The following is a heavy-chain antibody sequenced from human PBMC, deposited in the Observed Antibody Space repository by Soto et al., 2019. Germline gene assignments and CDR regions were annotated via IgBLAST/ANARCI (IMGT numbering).Heavy chain of an antibody. CDR3: AREGVWFGESYFDF. Sequence: QVQLVESGGGVVQPGRSLRLSCAASGFIFSNYGMQWVRQAPGKGLEWVALISYDGSNNYYADSVKGRFTIARDNSQNTLYLHMNNLRPEDTAGYYCAREGVWFGESYFDFWGQGTLVTVSS. CDR1: GFIFSNYG. D-gene: IGHD3-10*01. V-gene: IGHV3-30*03. J-gene: IGHJ4*02. CDR2: ISYDGSNN.